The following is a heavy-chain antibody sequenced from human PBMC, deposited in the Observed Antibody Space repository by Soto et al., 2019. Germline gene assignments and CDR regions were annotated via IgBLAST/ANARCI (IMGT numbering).Heavy chain of an antibody. CDR1: GFTFGDYY. D-gene: IGHD3-9*01. J-gene: IGHJ4*02. CDR2: ISSSGSTI. Sequence: PGGSLTLSCAASGFTFGDYYMSWIRQAPGKGLEWVSYISSSGSTIYYADSVKDRFSISRHNAKNSLYLQMNSLRAEGTGVSFCSRESSLADDSLTARFDYWGQGTLVTVSS. CDR3: SRESSLADDSLTARFDY. V-gene: IGHV3-11*01.